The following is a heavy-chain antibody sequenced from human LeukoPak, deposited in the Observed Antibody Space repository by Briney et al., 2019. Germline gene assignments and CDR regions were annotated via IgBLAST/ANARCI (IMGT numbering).Heavy chain of an antibody. Sequence: GGSLRLSCAASGLTFSRSNMNWVRQSPGKGLEWISHISSSGSTIYYADSVKGRFTISRDNAKHSVYLQMNSLRAEDTAVYYCARDDYVRGSYRLIDYWGQGTLVIVSS. CDR3: ARDDYVRGSYRLIDY. J-gene: IGHJ4*02. CDR1: GLTFSRSN. CDR2: ISSSGSTI. D-gene: IGHD3-16*02. V-gene: IGHV3-48*04.